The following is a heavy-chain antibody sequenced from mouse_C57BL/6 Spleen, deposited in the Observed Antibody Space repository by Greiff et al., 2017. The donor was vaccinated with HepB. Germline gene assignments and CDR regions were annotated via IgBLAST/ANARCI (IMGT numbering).Heavy chain of an antibody. CDR1: GYTFTSYW. D-gene: IGHD4-1*01. CDR2: IDPSDSYT. V-gene: IGHV1-69*01. CDR3: ARQNTGTGDFDV. J-gene: IGHJ1*03. Sequence: VQLQQPGAELVMPGASVKLSCKASGYTFTSYWMHWVKQRPGQGLEWIGEIDPSDSYTNYNQKFKGKSTLTVDKSSSTAYMQLSSLTSEDSAVYYCARQNTGTGDFDVWGTGTTVTVSS.